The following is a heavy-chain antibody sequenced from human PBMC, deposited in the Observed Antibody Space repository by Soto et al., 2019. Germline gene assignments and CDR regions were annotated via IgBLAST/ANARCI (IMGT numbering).Heavy chain of an antibody. Sequence: SSETLSLTCSVSGGSILSYYWTWSRQPPGKGLEWLGYIFYSGSTFYNPSLKSRVTISIHTSKSQFSLQLTSVTAADTAVYYCARGAADTAMVDSWGQGTLVTVSS. CDR1: GGSILSYY. CDR2: IFYSGST. CDR3: ARGAADTAMVDS. J-gene: IGHJ4*02. V-gene: IGHV4-59*01. D-gene: IGHD5-18*01.